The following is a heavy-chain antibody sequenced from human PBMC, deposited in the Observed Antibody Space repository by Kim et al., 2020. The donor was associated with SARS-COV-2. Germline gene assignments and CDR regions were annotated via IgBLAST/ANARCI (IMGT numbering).Heavy chain of an antibody. CDR2: ISYDGSNK. CDR1: GFTFSSYA. CDR3: AREGAYYYDTEGGLDV. J-gene: IGHJ6*01. V-gene: IGHV3-30*04. D-gene: IGHD3-22*01. Sequence: GGSLRLSCAASGFTFSSYAMHWVRQAPGKGLEWVAVISYDGSNKYYADSVKGRFTISRDNSKNTLYLQMNSLRAEDMAVYYCAREGAYYYDTEGGLDVWG.